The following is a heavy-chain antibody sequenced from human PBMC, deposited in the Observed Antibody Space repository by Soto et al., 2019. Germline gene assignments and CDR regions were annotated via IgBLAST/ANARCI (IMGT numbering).Heavy chain of an antibody. V-gene: IGHV3-33*01. Sequence: QVQLVESGGGVVQPGRSLRLSCAASGFTFSSYGMHWVRQAPGKGLEWVAVIWYDGSNKYYADSVKGRFTISRDNSKNTLYPQMNSRRAEATAVYYCARDSDYGGSSPGYWGQGTLVTFSS. CDR3: ARDSDYGGSSPGY. CDR2: IWYDGSNK. J-gene: IGHJ4*02. D-gene: IGHD2-15*01. CDR1: GFTFSSYG.